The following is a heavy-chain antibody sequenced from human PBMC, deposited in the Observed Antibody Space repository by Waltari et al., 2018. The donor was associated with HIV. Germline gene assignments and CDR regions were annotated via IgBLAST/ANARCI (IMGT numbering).Heavy chain of an antibody. J-gene: IGHJ4*02. V-gene: IGHV4-39*07. Sequence: QLRLQESGPRLVKPSETLSLTCSVSGGSISSKFYHWGWIRQSPGKGLEWIGSIYYTGNTYYKPSLKRRVTISIDTSKNQFSLRLTSVTAADTAIYYCVAQDYSDSVDWWGQGTLVTVFS. CDR2: IYYTGNT. D-gene: IGHD4-17*01. CDR1: GGSISSKFYH. CDR3: VAQDYSDSVDW.